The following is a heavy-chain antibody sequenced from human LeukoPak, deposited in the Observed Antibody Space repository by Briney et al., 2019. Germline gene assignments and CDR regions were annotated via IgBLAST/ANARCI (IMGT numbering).Heavy chain of an antibody. Sequence: ASVKVSCKASGYTFTGYYMHWVRQAPGQGLEWMGRINPNSGGTNYAQKFQGRVTMTRDTSISTAYMELSRLRSDDTAVYYCARVEGSSWYVRYDYWGQGPLVTVSS. CDR2: INPNSGGT. D-gene: IGHD6-13*01. CDR1: GYTFTGYY. V-gene: IGHV1-2*06. CDR3: ARVEGSSWYVRYDY. J-gene: IGHJ4*02.